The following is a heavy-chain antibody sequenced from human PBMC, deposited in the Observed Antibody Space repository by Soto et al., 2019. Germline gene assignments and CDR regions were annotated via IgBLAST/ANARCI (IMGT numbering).Heavy chain of an antibody. CDR3: AKGAVQLERLNWFDP. CDR2: ISGGGGST. CDR1: AFTFRSYA. V-gene: IGHV3-23*01. J-gene: IGHJ5*02. Sequence: GGSLRLSCAASAFTFRSYAMSWVRQAPGKGLEWVSAISGGGGSTYYADSVKGRFTISRDNSKNTLYLQMNSLRAEDTAVYYCAKGAVQLERLNWFDPWGQGALVTVSS. D-gene: IGHD1-1*01.